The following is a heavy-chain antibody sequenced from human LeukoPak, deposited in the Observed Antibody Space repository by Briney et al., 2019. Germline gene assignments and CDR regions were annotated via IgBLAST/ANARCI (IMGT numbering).Heavy chain of an antibody. CDR3: AKDFREGIFDI. CDR1: GFTFSSYG. D-gene: IGHD1-26*01. CDR2: IWYDGSNK. V-gene: IGHV3-33*06. Sequence: GRSLRLSCAASGFTFSSYGMPWVRQAPGKGLEWVAVIWYDGSNKYYADSVKGRFTISRDNSKNTLYLQMNSLRAEDTAVYYCAKDFREGIFDIWGQGTMVTVSS. J-gene: IGHJ3*02.